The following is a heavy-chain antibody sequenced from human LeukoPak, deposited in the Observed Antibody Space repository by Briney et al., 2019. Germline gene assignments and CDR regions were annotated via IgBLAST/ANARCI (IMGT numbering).Heavy chain of an antibody. CDR1: GYTFTGYY. V-gene: IGHV1-2*02. D-gene: IGHD3-22*01. CDR2: INTNSGGT. Sequence: GASVKVSCKASGYTFTGYYMHWVRQAPGQGLEWMGWINTNSGGTNYAHKFQGRVTMNSDTSIHTAYMELSRLRSDDTAVYYCARPIPMRVHDYWGHRTLVTVSS. CDR3: ARPIPMRVHDY. J-gene: IGHJ4*01.